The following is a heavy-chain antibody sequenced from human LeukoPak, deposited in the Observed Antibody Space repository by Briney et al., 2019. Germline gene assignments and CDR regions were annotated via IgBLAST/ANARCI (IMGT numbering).Heavy chain of an antibody. CDR2: IYYSGST. J-gene: IGHJ3*02. CDR1: GGSISSSSYY. Sequence: PSETLSLTCTVSGGSISSSSYYWGWIRQPPGKGLEWIGSIYYSGSTYYNPSLKSRVTISVDTSKNQFSLKLSSVTAADTAVYYCARWGAYCGGDCYSRDAFDIWGQGTMVTVSS. CDR3: ARWGAYCGGDCYSRDAFDI. D-gene: IGHD2-21*02. V-gene: IGHV4-39*01.